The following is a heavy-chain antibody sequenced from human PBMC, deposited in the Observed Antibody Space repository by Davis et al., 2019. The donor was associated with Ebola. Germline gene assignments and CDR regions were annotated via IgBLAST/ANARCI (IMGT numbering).Heavy chain of an antibody. J-gene: IGHJ5*02. CDR2: IYYSGST. CDR3: ARRGTSSWYAGWFDP. D-gene: IGHD6-13*01. Sequence: WVRQAPGKGLEWIGSIYYSGSTYYNPSLKSRVTISVDTSKNQFSLKLSSVTAADTAMYYCARRGTSSWYAGWFDPWGQGTLVTVSS. V-gene: IGHV4-39*07.